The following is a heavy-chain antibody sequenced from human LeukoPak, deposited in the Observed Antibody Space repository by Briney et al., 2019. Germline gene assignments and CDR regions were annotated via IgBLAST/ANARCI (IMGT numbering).Heavy chain of an antibody. D-gene: IGHD6-19*01. V-gene: IGHV1-69*04. Sequence: AASVKVSCKASGGTFSSYAISWVRQAPGQGLEWMGRIIPILGIANYAQKFQGRVTITADKSTSTAYMELSSLRSEDTAVYYCAREPYSSGWIGEHWFDPWGQGTLVTVSS. CDR1: GGTFSSYA. CDR3: AREPYSSGWIGEHWFDP. J-gene: IGHJ5*02. CDR2: IIPILGIA.